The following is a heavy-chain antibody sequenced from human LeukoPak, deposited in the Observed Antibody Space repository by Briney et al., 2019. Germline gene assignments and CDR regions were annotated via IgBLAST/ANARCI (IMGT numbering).Heavy chain of an antibody. Sequence: GGSLRLSCAASGFTFSNYGMHWVRQAPGKGLEWGAVSSYDGGTKYYADSVKGRFTISRDNSKDTLYLQMISLRAEDTAVYYCAKEACGGSCYSDYFDYWGQGTLVTVSS. CDR3: AKEACGGSCYSDYFDY. D-gene: IGHD2-15*01. J-gene: IGHJ4*02. CDR1: GFTFSNYG. CDR2: SSYDGGTK. V-gene: IGHV3-30*18.